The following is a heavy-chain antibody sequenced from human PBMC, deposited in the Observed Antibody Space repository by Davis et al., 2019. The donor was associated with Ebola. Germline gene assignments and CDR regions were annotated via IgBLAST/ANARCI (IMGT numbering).Heavy chain of an antibody. CDR2: ISYSGST. D-gene: IGHD6-19*01. CDR1: GDSISSSSYY. Sequence: SETLSLTCTVSGDSISSSSYYWGWIRQPPGKGLEWIGSISYSGSTYYNPSLKSRVTISVVTSKNQFSLKLSSVTAADTAVYYCARPGSGWLYFDYWGQGTLVTVSS. CDR3: ARPGSGWLYFDY. J-gene: IGHJ4*02. V-gene: IGHV4-39*01.